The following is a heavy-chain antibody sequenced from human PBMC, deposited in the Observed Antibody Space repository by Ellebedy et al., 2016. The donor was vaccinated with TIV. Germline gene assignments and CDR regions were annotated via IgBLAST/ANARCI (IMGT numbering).Heavy chain of an antibody. CDR2: IYSGGAT. Sequence: GESLKISCAASGFTVSSNYMSWVRQAPGKGLEWVSVIYSGGATSYADSVKGRFTIYRDNSKNTLYLQMNSLRVEDTAVYYCARKYIYGFDWGQGTLVTVSS. J-gene: IGHJ4*02. CDR1: GFTVSSNY. V-gene: IGHV3-66*01. D-gene: IGHD5-18*01. CDR3: ARKYIYGFD.